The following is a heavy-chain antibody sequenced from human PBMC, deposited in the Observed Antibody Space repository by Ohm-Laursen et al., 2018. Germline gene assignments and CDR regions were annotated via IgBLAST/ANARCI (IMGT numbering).Heavy chain of an antibody. CDR1: GDSIRSYY. D-gene: IGHD3-10*01. CDR2: IYYTGSS. V-gene: IGHV4-59*07. CDR3: ARGYYGRGDS. J-gene: IGHJ4*02. Sequence: SDTLSLTCTVFGDSIRSYYWTWIRQPPGQGLEWIGNIYYTGSSNYNPSLKSRVTMSVDTSKNQISLNLSSVTAADTAVYYCARGYYGRGDSWGQGTLVTVSS.